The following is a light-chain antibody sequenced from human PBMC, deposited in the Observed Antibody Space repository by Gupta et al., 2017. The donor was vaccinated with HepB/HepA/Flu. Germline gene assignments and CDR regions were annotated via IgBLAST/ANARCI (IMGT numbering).Light chain of an antibody. Sequence: IVLTQSPGTLSLSPGERATLSCRTSQSISSSYLAWYQQKPGQAPRLLIYGASTRATGVPDRFSGSGSGTDFTLTISRLESEDFAVYYCKHHSSSSKWTFGQGTTVEIK. J-gene: IGKJ1*01. CDR1: QSISSSY. CDR2: GAS. CDR3: KHHSSSSKWT. V-gene: IGKV3-20*01.